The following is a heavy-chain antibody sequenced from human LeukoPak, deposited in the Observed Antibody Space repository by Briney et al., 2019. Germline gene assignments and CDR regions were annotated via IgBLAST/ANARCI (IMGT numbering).Heavy chain of an antibody. V-gene: IGHV1-69*05. Sequence: ASVTVSCKASGGTFSSYAISWVRQAPGQGLEWMGGIIPIFGTANYAQKFQGRVTITTDESTSTAYMELSSLRSEDTAVYYCAKGMVWYYYDSSGYGNNWFDPWGQGTLVTVSS. D-gene: IGHD3-22*01. CDR3: AKGMVWYYYDSSGYGNNWFDP. J-gene: IGHJ5*02. CDR1: GGTFSSYA. CDR2: IIPIFGTA.